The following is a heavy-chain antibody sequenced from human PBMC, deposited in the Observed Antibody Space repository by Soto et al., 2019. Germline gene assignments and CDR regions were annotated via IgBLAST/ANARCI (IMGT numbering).Heavy chain of an antibody. CDR3: ARLYSSFTYYYYYMDV. J-gene: IGHJ6*03. CDR1: GGSFSGYH. D-gene: IGHD6-6*01. Sequence: SETLSLTCAVYGGSFSGYHWSWIRQPPGKGLEWIGEINPSGSTNYNPSLKSRLTISVDTSKNQFSLKLSSVTAADTAVYYCARLYSSFTYYYYYMDVWGKGTTVTVSS. CDR2: INPSGST. V-gene: IGHV4-34*01.